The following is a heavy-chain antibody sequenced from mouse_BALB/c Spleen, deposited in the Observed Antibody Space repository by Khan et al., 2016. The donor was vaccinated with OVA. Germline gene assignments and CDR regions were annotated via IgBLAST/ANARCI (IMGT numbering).Heavy chain of an antibody. V-gene: IGHV2-6-7*01. CDR3: ARAYDGYYRKAMDY. Sequence: QVQLKQSGPGLVAPSQSLSITCTVSGFSLTGYGVNWVRQPPGKGLEWLGMIWGDGSTDYNSALKSRLSISKDNSKSQVFLKMNSLQTDDTARYNCARAYDGYYRKAMDYWGQGTSVTVSS. D-gene: IGHD2-3*01. CDR1: GFSLTGYG. J-gene: IGHJ4*01. CDR2: IWGDGST.